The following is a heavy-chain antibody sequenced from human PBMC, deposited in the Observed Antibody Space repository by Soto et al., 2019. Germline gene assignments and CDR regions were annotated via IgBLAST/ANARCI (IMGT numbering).Heavy chain of an antibody. V-gene: IGHV4-31*03. Sequence: PSETLSLTCTVSGGSISSGGYYWSWIRQHPGKGLEWIGYIYYSGSTYYNPSLKSRVTISVDTSKNQFPLKLSSVTAADTAVYYCARVWGGAFDIWGQGTMVTVSS. CDR1: GGSISSGGYY. CDR3: ARVWGGAFDI. D-gene: IGHD3-10*01. CDR2: IYYSGST. J-gene: IGHJ3*02.